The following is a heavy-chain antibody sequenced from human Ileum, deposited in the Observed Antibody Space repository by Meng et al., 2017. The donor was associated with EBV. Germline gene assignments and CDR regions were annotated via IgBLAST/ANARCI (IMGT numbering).Heavy chain of an antibody. Sequence: VQLVQSGVEVKQPGASLKVYCKASGYTFTSQYMHWVRQAPGQGLEWMGTINPSGGSTTYAQKFQGRVTMTRDTSTSTVYMELSSLRSEDTAVYYCARRSGWYWGQGTLVTVSS. D-gene: IGHD6-19*01. V-gene: IGHV1-46*01. CDR1: GYTFTSQY. CDR2: INPSGGST. J-gene: IGHJ4*02. CDR3: ARRSGWY.